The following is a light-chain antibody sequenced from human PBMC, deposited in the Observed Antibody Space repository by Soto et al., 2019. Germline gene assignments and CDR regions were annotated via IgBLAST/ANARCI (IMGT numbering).Light chain of an antibody. CDR1: QSVSTD. CDR2: AAS. J-gene: IGKJ2*01. CDR3: QQYIGWPRLFT. Sequence: IVMTQSPAILSVSPGERVTLSCRASQSVSTDLAWYQQKPGQPPRILIYAASTRATGIPDRFSGSGAGTDFTLAISGLQPEDVAVYYCQQYIGWPRLFTFGQGTKLEIK. V-gene: IGKV3-15*01.